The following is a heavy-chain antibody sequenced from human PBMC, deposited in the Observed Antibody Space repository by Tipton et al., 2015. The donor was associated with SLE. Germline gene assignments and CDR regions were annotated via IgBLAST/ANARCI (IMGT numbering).Heavy chain of an antibody. V-gene: IGHV4-59*01. CDR1: GGSISDYY. CDR2: IYSGGST. D-gene: IGHD2-15*01. J-gene: IGHJ5*02. Sequence: TLSLTCTASGGSISDYYWSWIRQPPGKGLEWIAYIYSGGSTNYNPSLKSRVTMSIDTSKNQFSLKLTSVTAADTAVYYCARDLDCSGSTCNSVGWFDPWGQGTLVTVSS. CDR3: ARDLDCSGSTCNSVGWFDP.